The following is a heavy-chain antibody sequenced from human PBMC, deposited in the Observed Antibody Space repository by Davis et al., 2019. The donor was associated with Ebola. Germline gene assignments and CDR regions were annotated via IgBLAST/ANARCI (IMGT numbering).Heavy chain of an antibody. CDR1: GYTFTGYY. CDR3: ARAGDIVVVVAAFDFDY. J-gene: IGHJ4*02. D-gene: IGHD2-15*01. V-gene: IGHV1-8*02. CDR2: MNPNSGNT. Sequence: ASVKVSCKTSGYTFTGYYMHWVRQAPGQGLEWMGWMNPNSGNTGYAQKFQSRVTMTRDTSTSTVYMELSSLRSEDTAVYYCARAGDIVVVVAAFDFDYWGQGTLVTVSS.